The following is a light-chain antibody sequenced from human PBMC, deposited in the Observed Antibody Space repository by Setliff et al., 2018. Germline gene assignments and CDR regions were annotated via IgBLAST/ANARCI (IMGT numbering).Light chain of an antibody. CDR3: CSYASSSADV. Sequence: QSALAQPASVSGSPGQSITISCTGTIIDVGSYNLVSWYQQHPGKAPKLMIYEGSKRPSGVSNRFSGSKSGNTASLTISGLQAEDEADYYCCSYASSSADVFGTGTKVTVL. V-gene: IGLV2-23*01. CDR1: IIDVGSYNL. J-gene: IGLJ1*01. CDR2: EGS.